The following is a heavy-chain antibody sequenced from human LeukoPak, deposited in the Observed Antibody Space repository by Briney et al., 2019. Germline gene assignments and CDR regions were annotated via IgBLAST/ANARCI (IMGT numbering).Heavy chain of an antibody. CDR1: GGSLSSDDYY. D-gene: IGHD1-7*01. CDR3: ARDASELELQAFYI. V-gene: IGHV4-30-4*08. Sequence: SQTLSLTCTVSGGSLSSDDYYWSWIRQPPGKGLEWIGYIYYSGSTYYNPSLKSRVTIPVDTSKNQFSLKLSSVTAADTSVYYCARDASELELQAFYISGQGTMVTVSS. CDR2: IYYSGST. J-gene: IGHJ3*02.